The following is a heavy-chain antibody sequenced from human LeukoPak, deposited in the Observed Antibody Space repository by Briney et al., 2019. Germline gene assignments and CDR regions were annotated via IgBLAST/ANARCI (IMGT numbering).Heavy chain of an antibody. CDR3: GRRTYYDTLTGYNYWYFDL. CDR1: GGSISSYY. D-gene: IGHD3-9*01. Sequence: SETLSLTCTVSGGSISSYYWSWVRQPPGKGLEWIGCINYSGSSDYNPSLKSRVSFSVDTSKDQFSLRLSSVTAADTAVYYCGRRTYYDTLTGYNYWYFDLWGRGTLVTVSS. V-gene: IGHV4-59*01. J-gene: IGHJ2*01. CDR2: INYSGSS.